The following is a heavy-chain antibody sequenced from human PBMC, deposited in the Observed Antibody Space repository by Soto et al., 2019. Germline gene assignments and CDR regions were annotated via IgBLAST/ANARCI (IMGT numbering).Heavy chain of an antibody. Sequence: EVQLVESGGGLVQPGESLRLSCGASGFTFSRHWMHWVRQVPGKGLVWVSRITNDGSSTSYADSVKGRFTVSRDNAKNTLYLQMSSLRAEDTAVYYCVRVGAGWAFDIWGQGTMVTVSA. CDR2: ITNDGSST. J-gene: IGHJ3*02. D-gene: IGHD3-3*01. V-gene: IGHV3-74*01. CDR1: GFTFSRHW. CDR3: VRVGAGWAFDI.